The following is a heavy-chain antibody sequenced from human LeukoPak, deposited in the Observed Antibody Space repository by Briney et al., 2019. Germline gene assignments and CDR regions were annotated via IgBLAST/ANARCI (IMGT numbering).Heavy chain of an antibody. CDR1: GFTFSSYA. J-gene: IGHJ4*02. V-gene: IGHV3-30-3*01. CDR2: ISYDGSNK. D-gene: IGHD3-10*01. Sequence: GGSLRLSCAASGFTFSSYAMRWVRQAPGKGLEWVAVISYDGSNKYYADSVKGRFTISRDNSKNTLYLQMNSLRAEDTAVYYCARGYYGSGSYSDYWGQGTLVSVSS. CDR3: ARGYYGSGSYSDY.